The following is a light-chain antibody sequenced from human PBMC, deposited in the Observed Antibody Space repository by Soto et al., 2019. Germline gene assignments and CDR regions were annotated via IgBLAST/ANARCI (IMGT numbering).Light chain of an antibody. CDR3: QQFNSYPFT. CDR1: QGISSA. Sequence: GDRVTITCRASQGISSASAWYQQKPGKAPKLLIYDASSLESGVPSRFSGSGSGTDFTLTISSLQPEDFATYYCQQFNSYPFTFGPGTKVDIK. J-gene: IGKJ3*01. CDR2: DAS. V-gene: IGKV1-13*02.